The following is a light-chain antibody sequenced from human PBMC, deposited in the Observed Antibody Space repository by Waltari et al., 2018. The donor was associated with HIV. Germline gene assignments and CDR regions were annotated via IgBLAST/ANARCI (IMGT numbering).Light chain of an antibody. CDR2: EVS. J-gene: IGLJ2*01. Sequence: SALTQPPSASASPGQSVTISCTGTNSAIVNSDSVAWYQQHPGKPPKLIISEVSKRPAGVTNRFSGCKSGNTASLTVSGLQAEDEADYYCSSSANTNDFYVGFGGGTKLTVL. CDR1: NSAIVNSDS. V-gene: IGLV2-8*01. CDR3: SSSANTNDFYVG.